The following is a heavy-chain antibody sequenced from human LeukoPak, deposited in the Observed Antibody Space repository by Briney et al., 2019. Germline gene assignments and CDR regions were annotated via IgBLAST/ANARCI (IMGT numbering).Heavy chain of an antibody. CDR3: ARGYSGYDYGNYFDY. CDR1: GFTFDDYG. Sequence: GGSLRLSCAASGFTFDDYGMNWVRQAPGKGLEWVSGSDWNGGSTGYADSVKGRFTISRDNGQNSLYLRMNSLRAEDTALYYCARGYSGYDYGNYFDYWGQGTLVTVSS. V-gene: IGHV3-20*04. D-gene: IGHD5-12*01. J-gene: IGHJ4*02. CDR2: SDWNGGST.